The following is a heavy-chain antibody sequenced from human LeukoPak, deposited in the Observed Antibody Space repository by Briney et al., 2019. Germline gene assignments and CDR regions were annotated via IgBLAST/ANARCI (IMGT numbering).Heavy chain of an antibody. J-gene: IGHJ4*02. CDR2: IYSGGST. CDR1: GFTVSSNY. Sequence: GGSLRLSCAASGFTVSSNYMTWVRQAPGKGLEWVSVIYSGGSTYYADSVKGRLTISRDNSKNTLYLQMNSLRAEDTAVYYCARANYGLGSYPLAYWGQGTLVTVSS. D-gene: IGHD3-10*01. V-gene: IGHV3-53*01. CDR3: ARANYGLGSYPLAY.